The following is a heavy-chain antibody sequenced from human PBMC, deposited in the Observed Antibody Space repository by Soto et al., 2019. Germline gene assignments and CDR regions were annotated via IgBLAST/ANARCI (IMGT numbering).Heavy chain of an antibody. CDR2: MNPNSGNT. D-gene: IGHD6-6*01. CDR1: GYTFTSYD. Sequence: ASVKVSCKASGYTFTSYDINWVRQATGQGLEWMGWMNPNSGNTGYAQKFQGRVTMTRNTSISTAYMELSSLRSEDTAVYYCARGPVAAYWFDPWGQGTLVTVSS. J-gene: IGHJ5*02. V-gene: IGHV1-8*01. CDR3: ARGPVAAYWFDP.